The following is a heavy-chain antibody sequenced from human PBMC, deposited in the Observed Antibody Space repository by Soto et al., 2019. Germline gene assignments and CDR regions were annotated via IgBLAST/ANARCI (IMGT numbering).Heavy chain of an antibody. CDR2: IYHSGTT. CDR3: ARDMPYAAGSIAGCDY. V-gene: IGHV4-59*01. CDR1: GDSITGSY. D-gene: IGHD1-26*01. Sequence: SETLSLTCTVSGDSITGSYWSWIQQPPGKTLEWIGYIYHSGTTTYNPSLKSRGSISVDTSKNQFSLRLTSVIAADTAVYYCARDMPYAAGSIAGCDYWGQGVLVTVSS. J-gene: IGHJ4*02.